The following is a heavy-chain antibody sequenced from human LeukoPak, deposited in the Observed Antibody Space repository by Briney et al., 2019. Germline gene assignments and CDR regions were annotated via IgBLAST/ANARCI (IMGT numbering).Heavy chain of an antibody. CDR3: ARHMVGPSISWYFYL. J-gene: IGHJ2*01. D-gene: IGHD3-10*01. CDR2: IYYSGST. V-gene: IGHV4-39*01. Sequence: SETLSLTCTVSGGSISSSSYYWGWIRQPPGKGLEWIGSIYYSGSTYYNPSLKSRVTISVDTSKNQFSLKLSSVTAADTALYFCARHMVGPSISWYFYLWGRGTLVTVSS. CDR1: GGSISSSSYY.